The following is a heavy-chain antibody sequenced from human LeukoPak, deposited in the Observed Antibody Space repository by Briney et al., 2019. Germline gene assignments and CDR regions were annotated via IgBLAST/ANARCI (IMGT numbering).Heavy chain of an antibody. D-gene: IGHD6-19*01. CDR3: ARVSSSGWDSIDY. Sequence: AASVKVSCKASGYTFTGYYMHWVRQAPGQGLEWMGWINPNSGGTNYAQKFQGRVTMTRDTSISTAYMELSRLRSDDTAVYYCARVSSSGWDSIDYWGQGTLVTVSS. CDR1: GYTFTGYY. V-gene: IGHV1-2*02. CDR2: INPNSGGT. J-gene: IGHJ4*02.